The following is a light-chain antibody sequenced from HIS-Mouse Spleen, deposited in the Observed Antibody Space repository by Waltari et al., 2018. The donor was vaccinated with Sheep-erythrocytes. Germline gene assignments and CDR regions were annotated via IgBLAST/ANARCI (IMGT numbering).Light chain of an antibody. V-gene: IGLV3-1*01. Sequence: SYELTQPPSVSVSPGQTASITCSGDKLGDKYACWYQQKPGQSPVLVIYQDSKRPSGSPERFSGSKSGNTASLTVSGLQAEDEADYYCSSYAGSNNGVFGGGTKLTVL. CDR1: KLGDKY. CDR3: SSYAGSNNGV. CDR2: QDS. J-gene: IGLJ3*02.